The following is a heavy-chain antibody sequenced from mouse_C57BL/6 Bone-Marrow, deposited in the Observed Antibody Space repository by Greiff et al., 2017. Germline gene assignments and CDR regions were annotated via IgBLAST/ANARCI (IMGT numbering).Heavy chain of an antibody. D-gene: IGHD3-2*02. V-gene: IGHV1-61*01. CDR3: AGSDSSGYPPYYVDY. Sequence: QVQLQQPGAELVRPGSSVKLSCKASGYTFTSYWMDWVKQRPGQGLEWIGNIYPSDSETHYNQKFKDKATLTVDKSSSTAYMQRSSLTSEDSAVYYCAGSDSSGYPPYYVDYWGQGATLSGSS. J-gene: IGHJ2*01. CDR1: GYTFTSYW. CDR2: IYPSDSET.